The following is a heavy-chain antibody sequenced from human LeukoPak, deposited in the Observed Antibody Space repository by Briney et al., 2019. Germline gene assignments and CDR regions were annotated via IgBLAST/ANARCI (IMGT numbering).Heavy chain of an antibody. CDR1: GGTFSSYA. CDR3: ARVLVDYDILTGNYYYYGMDV. Sequence: ASVKVSCKASGGTFSSYAISWVRQAPGQGLEWMGGIIPIFGTANYAQKFQGRVTITTDESTSTAYMELSSLRSEDTAVYYCARVLVDYDILTGNYYYYGMDVWGQGTTVTVSS. CDR2: IIPIFGTA. J-gene: IGHJ6*02. V-gene: IGHV1-69*05. D-gene: IGHD3-9*01.